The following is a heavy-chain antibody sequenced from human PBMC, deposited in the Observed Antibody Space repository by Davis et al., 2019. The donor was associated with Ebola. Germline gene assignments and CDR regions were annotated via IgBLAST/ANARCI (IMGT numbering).Heavy chain of an antibody. Sequence: ASVKVSCKASGCTFTDFYMHWVRQAPGQGLEWVGRINPNSGGTDYAQKFQGRVTMTRDTSISTAYMELSRLRSDDTAVYYCARESAVTTFYYGMDVWGKGTTVTVSS. CDR1: GCTFTDFY. V-gene: IGHV1-2*06. D-gene: IGHD4-17*01. J-gene: IGHJ6*04. CDR2: INPNSGGT. CDR3: ARESAVTTFYYGMDV.